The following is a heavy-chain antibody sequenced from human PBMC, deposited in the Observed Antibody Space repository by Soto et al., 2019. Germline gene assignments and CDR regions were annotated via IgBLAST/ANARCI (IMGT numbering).Heavy chain of an antibody. J-gene: IGHJ6*02. Sequence: QVQLQESGPGLVKPSETLSLTCTVSGGSISTDYWSWIRQPPGKRLEYIGFIYYGGTTNYNPSLESRVTISSDTCKNQFSLKLSAVTAAATAVYYCARGEWCLRGYGMEVWGRGTTVTVS. CDR2: IYYGGTT. CDR1: GGSISTDY. CDR3: ARGEWCLRGYGMEV. V-gene: IGHV4-59*01. D-gene: IGHD3-3*01.